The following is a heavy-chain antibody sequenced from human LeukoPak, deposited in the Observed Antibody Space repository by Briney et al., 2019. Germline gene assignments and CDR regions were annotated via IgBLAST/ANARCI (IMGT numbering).Heavy chain of an antibody. CDR2: IYTSGST. CDR1: GVSISSYY. Sequence: SETLSLIYTVSGVSISSYYWSWIRQPAGKGLEWIGRIYTSGSTNYNPSLNSRVTMSVDTSKNQFSLKLSSVTAADTAVYYCAREKLEYYDYVWGSYGSAFDIWGQGTMVSVSS. D-gene: IGHD3-16*01. J-gene: IGHJ3*02. V-gene: IGHV4-4*07. CDR3: AREKLEYYDYVWGSYGSAFDI.